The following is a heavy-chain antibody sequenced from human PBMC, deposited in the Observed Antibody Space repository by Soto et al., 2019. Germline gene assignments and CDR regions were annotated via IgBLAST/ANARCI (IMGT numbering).Heavy chain of an antibody. Sequence: QVRLVESGGGVVQPGKSLSLSCAASGFTFSYYGMHWVRQAPGKGLEWVAVISYDGSKKYSADSVRGRFTISRDNSKNTLYLQMNSLRPEDTAVYYCAKDRVWNPFDDWGQGTLVTVSS. J-gene: IGHJ4*02. D-gene: IGHD1-1*01. CDR2: ISYDGSKK. CDR3: AKDRVWNPFDD. CDR1: GFTFSYYG. V-gene: IGHV3-30*18.